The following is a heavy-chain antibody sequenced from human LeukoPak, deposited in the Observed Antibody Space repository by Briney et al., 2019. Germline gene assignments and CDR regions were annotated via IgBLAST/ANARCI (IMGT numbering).Heavy chain of an antibody. CDR2: ITPSGGGT. J-gene: IGHJ4*02. Sequence: GGSLRLSCAASGFTFSSYAMSWVRQAPGKGLEWVSSITPSGGGTFYTDSVKGRFTISRDNSRNTLYLQMNTLGAEDTAVYYCAKRLTAAAATYYFDSWGQGTLVTVSS. CDR3: AKRLTAAAATYYFDS. CDR1: GFTFSSYA. D-gene: IGHD2-2*01. V-gene: IGHV3-23*01.